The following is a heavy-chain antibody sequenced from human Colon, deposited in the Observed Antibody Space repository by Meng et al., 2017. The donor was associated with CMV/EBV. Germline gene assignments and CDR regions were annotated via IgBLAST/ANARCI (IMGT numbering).Heavy chain of an antibody. D-gene: IGHD3-3*01. CDR3: GTFGGDFDY. V-gene: IGHV1-2*02. CDR2: INPYSGDT. CDR1: GYTFTGYL. J-gene: IGHJ4*02. Sequence: QVHRMKSGEGMRGPWASVTVSCKASGYTFTGYLLHWVRQAPGQGLEWMGWINPYSGDTIYAQKFEVGVTMTRDASITTAYLELSSLKSDDTAVYYCGTFGGDFDYWGQGTLVTVSS.